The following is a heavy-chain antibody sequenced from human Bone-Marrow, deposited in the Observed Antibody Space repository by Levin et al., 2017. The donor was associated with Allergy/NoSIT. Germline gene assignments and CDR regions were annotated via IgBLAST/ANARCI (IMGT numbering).Heavy chain of an antibody. V-gene: IGHV1-46*01. Sequence: ASVKVSCKASGYDFTKYFLHWIRQAPGQGLEWVGIMSPISNRTTFAQKFQGRVAMTRDTPATTVYIDLSSLTSEDTAVYFCVRVKYGTDYVALGMDVWGRGTSVTVSS. D-gene: IGHD3-16*01. J-gene: IGHJ6*02. CDR1: GYDFTKYF. CDR3: VRVKYGTDYVALGMDV. CDR2: MSPISNRT.